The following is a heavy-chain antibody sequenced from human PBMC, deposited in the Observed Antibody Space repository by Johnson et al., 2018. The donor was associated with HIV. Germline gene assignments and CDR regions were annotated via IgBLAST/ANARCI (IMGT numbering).Heavy chain of an antibody. CDR1: GFTFSSYA. CDR2: ISGSGGGT. CDR3: AKAFSTFHDAFDI. V-gene: IGHV3-23*04. J-gene: IGHJ3*02. Sequence: VQLVESGGGLVQPGGSLRLSCAASGFTFSSYAMSWVRQAPGKGLEWVSSISGSGGGTYYADSVKGRFTISRDNSKNTLFLQMNSLRAEDTAVYFCAKAFSTFHDAFDIWGQGTMVTVSS. D-gene: IGHD2/OR15-2a*01.